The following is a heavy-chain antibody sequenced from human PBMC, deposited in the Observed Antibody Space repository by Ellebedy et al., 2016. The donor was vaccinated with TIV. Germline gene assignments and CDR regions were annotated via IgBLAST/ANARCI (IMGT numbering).Heavy chain of an antibody. Sequence: AASVKVSCKASGYTFTGYFIHWVRQAPGQGLEWMGWINPNSGAANYAQKFQGLVTMTRDTSISTAYMEVSRLRSDDTAVYYCARDQGYSHGYAFVSWGQGTLVTVSS. CDR2: INPNSGAA. CDR3: ARDQGYSHGYAFVS. D-gene: IGHD5-18*01. CDR1: GYTFTGYF. J-gene: IGHJ4*02. V-gene: IGHV1-2*02.